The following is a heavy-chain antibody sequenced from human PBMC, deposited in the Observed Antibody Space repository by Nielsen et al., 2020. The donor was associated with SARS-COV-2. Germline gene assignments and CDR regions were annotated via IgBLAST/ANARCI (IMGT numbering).Heavy chain of an antibody. CDR3: AIRSSTWGPLDH. J-gene: IGHJ4*02. Sequence: GGSLRLSCPASEFTVTSNYMSWVRQAPGTGLEWVSMMYSDGKTYYGDSVKGRFTISRDNSNATVSLQMNSVVGEDTAMYYCAIRSSTWGPLDHWGQGILVTVSS. CDR2: MYSDGKT. D-gene: IGHD6-13*01. V-gene: IGHV3-53*05. CDR1: EFTVTSNY.